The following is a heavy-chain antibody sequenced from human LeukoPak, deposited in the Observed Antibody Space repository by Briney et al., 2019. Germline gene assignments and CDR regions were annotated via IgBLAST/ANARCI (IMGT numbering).Heavy chain of an antibody. D-gene: IGHD5-12*01. J-gene: IGHJ5*02. CDR1: GGTFSSYT. CDR3: ARDRPGYSGYDDQGVDWFDP. CDR2: IIPILGIA. Sequence: SVKVSCKASGGTFSSYTISWVRQAPGQGLEWMGRIIPILGIANYAQKFQGRVTITADKSTSTAYMELSSLRSEDTAVYYCARDRPGYSGYDDQGVDWFDPWGQGTLVAVSS. V-gene: IGHV1-69*04.